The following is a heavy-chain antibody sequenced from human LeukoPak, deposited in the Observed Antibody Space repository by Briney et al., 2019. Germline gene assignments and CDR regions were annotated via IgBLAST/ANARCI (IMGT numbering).Heavy chain of an antibody. D-gene: IGHD1-26*01. V-gene: IGHV1-58*01. CDR3: TAGTQWELNYYYYGMDV. J-gene: IGHJ6*02. Sequence: SVKVSCKASGFTFTSSAVQWVRQARGQRLEWIGWIVVGSGNTNYAQKFQERVTITRDMSTSTAYMELSSLRSEDTAVYYCTAGTQWELNYYYYGMDVWGQGTTVTVSS. CDR2: IVVGSGNT. CDR1: GFTFTSSA.